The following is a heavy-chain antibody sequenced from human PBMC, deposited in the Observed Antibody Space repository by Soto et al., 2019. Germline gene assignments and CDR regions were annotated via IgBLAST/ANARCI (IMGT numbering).Heavy chain of an antibody. D-gene: IGHD1-26*01. CDR3: VQGASTVQQPLDS. J-gene: IGHJ4*02. V-gene: IGHV3-30*03. Sequence: QVQLVESGGGVVQPGRSLRLSCAASGFIFRNFGMHWVRRAPGKGLEWVAVISGDGNDKYYPDSMKGRFTISRDNFNNTMYLQLNSMRPEDTAVYHCVQGASTVQQPLDSGGQGVMFTVSS. CDR1: GFIFRNFG. CDR2: ISGDGNDK.